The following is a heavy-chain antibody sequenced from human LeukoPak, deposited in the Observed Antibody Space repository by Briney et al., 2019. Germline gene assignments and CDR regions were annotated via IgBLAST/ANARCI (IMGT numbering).Heavy chain of an antibody. Sequence: GASVKVSCKASGYIFTGYYMHWVRQAPGQGLEWMGWISPNNGNTNYAQKFQGRVTMTTDTPTSTAYMEMRSLRSDDTAVYYCARDRDSSGWHVADYWGQGTLVTVSS. D-gene: IGHD6-19*01. CDR1: GYIFTGYY. J-gene: IGHJ4*02. CDR3: ARDRDSSGWHVADY. CDR2: ISPNNGNT. V-gene: IGHV1-18*04.